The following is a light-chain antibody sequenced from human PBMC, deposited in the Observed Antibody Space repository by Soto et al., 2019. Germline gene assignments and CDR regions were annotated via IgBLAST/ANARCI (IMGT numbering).Light chain of an antibody. Sequence: DIQVIQSPSSLSASVGGRVTITCLAIQSIASHLNWYQLKPGEAPKVLILAASSLQSGVPSRFSGSGFGTDFTLTITSLQPEDSETYSCQHSHSSPLTFGGGTKVDIK. J-gene: IGKJ4*01. CDR2: AAS. CDR3: QHSHSSPLT. CDR1: QSIASH. V-gene: IGKV1-39*01.